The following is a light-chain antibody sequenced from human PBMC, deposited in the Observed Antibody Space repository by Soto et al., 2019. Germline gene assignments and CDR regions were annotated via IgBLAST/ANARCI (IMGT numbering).Light chain of an antibody. CDR2: DAS. Sequence: EIVLTQSPATLSLSPGESATLSCRASESVSIYISWYQQKPAQAPRLLIYDASNRATGIPTRFSGSGSGTDFSLAISSLEPEDFAVYYCQQRYNWPWTTFGKGTRVELK. V-gene: IGKV3-11*01. J-gene: IGKJ1*01. CDR1: ESVSIY. CDR3: QQRYNWPWTT.